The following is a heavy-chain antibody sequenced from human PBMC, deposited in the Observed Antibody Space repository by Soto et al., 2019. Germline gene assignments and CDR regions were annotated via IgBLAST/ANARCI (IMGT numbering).Heavy chain of an antibody. V-gene: IGHV3-30*18. CDR1: GFTFSSYG. Sequence: PGGSLRLSCAASGFTFSSYGMHWVRQAPGKGLEWVAVISYDGSNKYYADSVKGRFTISRDNSKNTLYLQMNSLRAEGTAVYYCAKGDYVWGSYRIPSYFDYWGQGTLVTVSS. D-gene: IGHD3-16*02. J-gene: IGHJ4*02. CDR2: ISYDGSNK. CDR3: AKGDYVWGSYRIPSYFDY.